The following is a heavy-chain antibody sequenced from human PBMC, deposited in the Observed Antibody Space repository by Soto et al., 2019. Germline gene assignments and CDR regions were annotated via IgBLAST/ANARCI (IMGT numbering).Heavy chain of an antibody. Sequence: PSDTLSLTCAVSGGSISSIDWWSWVRQPPGKGLEWIGEIYHSGSTNYNPSLKSRVTISVDKSKNQFSLKLSSVTAADTAVYYCARVWTTVTNWFDPWGQATLVTVPS. D-gene: IGHD4-17*01. J-gene: IGHJ5*02. CDR2: IYHSGST. CDR1: GGSISSIDW. CDR3: ARVWTTVTNWFDP. V-gene: IGHV4-4*02.